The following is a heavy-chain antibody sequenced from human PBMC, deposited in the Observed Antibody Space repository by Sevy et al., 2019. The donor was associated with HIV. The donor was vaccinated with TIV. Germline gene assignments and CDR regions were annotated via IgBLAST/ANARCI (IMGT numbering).Heavy chain of an antibody. CDR1: GGSISSSSYY. D-gene: IGHD3-10*01. V-gene: IGHV4-39*01. CDR3: AGHTGGRSGSYQSDFDY. J-gene: IGHJ4*02. CDR2: IYYSGST. Sequence: SETLSLTCTVSGGSISSSSYYWGWIRQPPGKGLEWIGSIYYSGSTYYNPSLKGRVTLSVDTSKNQFSLKLSSVTAADTDVYYGAGHTGGRSGSYQSDFDYWGQGTLVTVSS.